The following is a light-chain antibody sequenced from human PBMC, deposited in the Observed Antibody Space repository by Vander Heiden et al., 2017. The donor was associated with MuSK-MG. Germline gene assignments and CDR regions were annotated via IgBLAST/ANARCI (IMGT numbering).Light chain of an antibody. J-gene: IGKJ2*01. Sequence: DIVMTQFPLSLPVTPGEPATISCKSSQSLLNTNDGHTWFDWYLQKPGQPPQLLIYFGSNRASGVPDRVSGSGSGSDFTLKISKVEADDVGTYYCRQGLQTPYTFGQGTKLEI. CDR2: FGS. V-gene: IGKV2-28*01. CDR3: RQGLQTPYT. CDR1: QSLLNTNDGHTW.